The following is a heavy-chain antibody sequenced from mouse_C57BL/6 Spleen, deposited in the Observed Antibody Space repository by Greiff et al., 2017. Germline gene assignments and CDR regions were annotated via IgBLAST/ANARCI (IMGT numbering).Heavy chain of an antibody. J-gene: IGHJ4*01. CDR1: GYTFTSYW. CDR3: ARRELSYAMDY. Sequence: QVQLKQPGAELVKPGASVKLSCKASGYTFTSYWMHWVKQRPGQGLEWIGMIHPNSGSTNYNEKFKSKATLTVDKSSSTAYMQLSSLTSEDSAVYYCARRELSYAMDYWGQGTSVTVSS. CDR2: IHPNSGST. V-gene: IGHV1-64*01. D-gene: IGHD4-1*01.